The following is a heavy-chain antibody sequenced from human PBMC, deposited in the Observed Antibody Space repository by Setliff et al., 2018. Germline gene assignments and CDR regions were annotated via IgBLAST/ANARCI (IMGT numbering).Heavy chain of an antibody. CDR1: GGSIGSNNYN. V-gene: IGHV4-39*01. CDR3: ARHVGSRSRGYNYYYYYMDV. Sequence: SETLSLTCTVSGGSIGSNNYNWGWIRQPPGKGLEWIGSIYYTGDPYYNPSLKSRVTMSVDTSRNQLSLKLTSVTAADTAVYYCARHVGSRSRGYNYYYYYMDVWGKGTTVTVSS. D-gene: IGHD3-10*01. CDR2: IYYTGDP. J-gene: IGHJ6*03.